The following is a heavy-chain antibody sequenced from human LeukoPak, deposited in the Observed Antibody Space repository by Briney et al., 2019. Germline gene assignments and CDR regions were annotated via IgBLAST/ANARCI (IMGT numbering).Heavy chain of an antibody. CDR3: AKGPDDDYGDSGHWYFDL. CDR1: GFTFRNYG. J-gene: IGHJ2*01. D-gene: IGHD4-17*01. V-gene: IGHV3-30*18. Sequence: AGGSLRLSCAASGFTFRNYGMHWVRQAPGKGLEWVAVISYDGSNKYYADSVKGRFTISRDNSKNTLYLQMNSLRAEDTAVYYCAKGPDDDYGDSGHWYFDLWGRGTLVTVSS. CDR2: ISYDGSNK.